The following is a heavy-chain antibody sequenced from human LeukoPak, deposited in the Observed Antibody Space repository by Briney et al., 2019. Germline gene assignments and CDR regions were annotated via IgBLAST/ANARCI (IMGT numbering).Heavy chain of an antibody. CDR3: ARETDQLGYCSSTSCYLYWFDP. CDR2: IDPSDSYT. V-gene: IGHV5-10-1*01. J-gene: IGHJ5*02. Sequence: GESLKISCKGSGYSFTSYWISWVRQMPGKGLEWMGRIDPSDSYTNYSPSFQGHVTLSADKSISTAYLQWSSLKASDTAMYYCARETDQLGYCSSTSCYLYWFDPWGQGTLVTVSS. CDR1: GYSFTSYW. D-gene: IGHD2-2*01.